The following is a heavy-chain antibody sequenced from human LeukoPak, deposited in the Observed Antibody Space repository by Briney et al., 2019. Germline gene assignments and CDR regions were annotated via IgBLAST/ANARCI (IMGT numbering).Heavy chain of an antibody. V-gene: IGHV1-18*04. CDR1: GYTFTNYA. CDR3: ASLQGYQDY. J-gene: IGHJ4*02. D-gene: IGHD2-2*01. CDR2: ISAYNGNT. Sequence: ASVKVSCKASGYTFTNYAISWVRQAPGQGLEWMGWISAYNGNTNYAQTLQGRVTMTTDTSTNTAYMELTSLRSDDTAVYYCASLQGYQDYWGQGTLVTVSS.